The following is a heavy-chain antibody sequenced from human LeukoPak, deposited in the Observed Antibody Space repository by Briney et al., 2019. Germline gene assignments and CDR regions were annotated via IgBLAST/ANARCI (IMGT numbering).Heavy chain of an antibody. CDR1: GGSISRYY. CDR2: IYSSGSA. Sequence: SETLSLTRTVCGGSISRYYWSWIRQPAGKGLEWIGRIYSSGSATYNPSLKSRVTMSLDTSKNQFSLKLSSVTAADTAVYYCARDYYDTWFDPWGQGALVTVSS. D-gene: IGHD3-22*01. CDR3: ARDYYDTWFDP. J-gene: IGHJ5*02. V-gene: IGHV4-4*07.